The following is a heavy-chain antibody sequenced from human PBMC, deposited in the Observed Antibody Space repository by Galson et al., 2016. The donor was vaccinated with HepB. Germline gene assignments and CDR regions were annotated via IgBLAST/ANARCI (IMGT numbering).Heavy chain of an antibody. D-gene: IGHD2-8*02. J-gene: IGHJ6*04. CDR3: AKLLELYRLGLYDYYGMDV. CDR2: ISYDASNE. CDR1: GFTFSNYA. V-gene: IGHV3-30*18. Sequence: SLRLSCAASGFTFSNYAMHWVRQAPGKGLEWVAVISYDASNEYYADSVKGRFTISRDNSKNTLYLQMNSLRAEDTAVYYCAKLLELYRLGLYDYYGMDVWGKGTTVTVSS.